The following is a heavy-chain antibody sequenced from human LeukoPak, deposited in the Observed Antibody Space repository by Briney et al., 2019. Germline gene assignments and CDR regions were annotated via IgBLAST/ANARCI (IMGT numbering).Heavy chain of an antibody. J-gene: IGHJ5*02. CDR2: INWNGGST. D-gene: IGHD1-26*01. Sequence: GGSLRLSCAASGFTFDDYGMSWVRQAPGKGLEWVSGINWNGGSTGYADSVKGRFTISRDNAKNSLYLQVNSLRAEDTALYHCAREMYSGSYYWFDPWGQGTLVTVSS. CDR1: GFTFDDYG. CDR3: AREMYSGSYYWFDP. V-gene: IGHV3-20*01.